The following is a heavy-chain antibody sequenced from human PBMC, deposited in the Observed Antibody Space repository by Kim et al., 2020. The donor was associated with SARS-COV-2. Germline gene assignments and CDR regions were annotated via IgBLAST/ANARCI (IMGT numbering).Heavy chain of an antibody. Sequence: STYYNPSLKSRVTISVDTSKNQFSLKLSAVTAADTAVYYCARGRMGAFDIWGQGTMVTVSS. J-gene: IGHJ3*02. CDR3: ARGRMGAFDI. V-gene: IGHV4-31*02. CDR2: ST. D-gene: IGHD3-16*01.